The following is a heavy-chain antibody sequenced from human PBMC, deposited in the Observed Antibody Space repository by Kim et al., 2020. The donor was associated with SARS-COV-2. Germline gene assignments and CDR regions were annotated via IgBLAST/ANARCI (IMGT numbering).Heavy chain of an antibody. D-gene: IGHD6-13*01. CDR2: GSGT. CDR3: VRSAAAFDY. V-gene: IGHV3-74*01. Sequence: GSGTVYADSVKGRFNISKYHAKNMLYRQMNSLRADDAAVYFCVRSAAAFDYWGQGTLVGVSS. J-gene: IGHJ4*02.